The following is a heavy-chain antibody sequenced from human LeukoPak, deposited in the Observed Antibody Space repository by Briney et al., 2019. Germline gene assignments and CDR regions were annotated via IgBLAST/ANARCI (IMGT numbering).Heavy chain of an antibody. D-gene: IGHD3-22*01. CDR2: IIPIFGTA. CDR3: ARDFSVPYYYDSSGSDAFDI. CDR1: GGTFSSYA. J-gene: IGHJ3*02. Sequence: SVKVSCKASGGTFSSYAISWVRQAPGQGLEWMGGIIPIFGTANYAQKFQGRVTITADEFTSTAYMELSSLRSEDTAVYYCARDFSVPYYYDSSGSDAFDIWGQGTMVTVSS. V-gene: IGHV1-69*13.